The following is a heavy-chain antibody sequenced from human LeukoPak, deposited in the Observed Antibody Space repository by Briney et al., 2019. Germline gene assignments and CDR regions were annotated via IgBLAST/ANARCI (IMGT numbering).Heavy chain of an antibody. Sequence: GGSLRLSCAASGFTFSDYYMSWIRQAPGKGLEWVSYISSSGSTIYYADSVKDRFTISRDNAKNSLYLQMNSLRAEDTAVYYCARCPYYYDSSGYYLNWFDPWGQGTLVTVSS. J-gene: IGHJ5*02. CDR3: ARCPYYYDSSGYYLNWFDP. V-gene: IGHV3-11*01. D-gene: IGHD3-22*01. CDR2: ISSSGSTI. CDR1: GFTFSDYY.